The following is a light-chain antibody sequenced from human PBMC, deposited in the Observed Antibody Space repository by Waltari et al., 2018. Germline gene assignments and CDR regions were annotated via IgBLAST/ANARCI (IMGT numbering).Light chain of an antibody. CDR3: QQSYAIPYT. CDR2: AAS. V-gene: IGKV1-39*01. CDR1: QSISSD. J-gene: IGKJ2*01. Sequence: DIQMTQSPSSLSASVGDRVTITCRASQSISSDLNWYQQKPGKAPNLLISAASTLQSGVPSRVSGSGSGTDFTLTISSLQPEDFAIYYCQQSYAIPYTFGQGTKLEIK.